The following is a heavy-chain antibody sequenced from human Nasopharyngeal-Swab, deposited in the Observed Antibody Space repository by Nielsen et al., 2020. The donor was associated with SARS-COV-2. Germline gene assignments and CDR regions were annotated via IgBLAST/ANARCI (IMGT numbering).Heavy chain of an antibody. CDR2: ISYDGSNK. CDR3: AKDLGWGLRPVPYYYYYGMDV. V-gene: IGHV3-30*18. CDR1: GFTFSSYG. J-gene: IGHJ6*02. Sequence: GESLKISCAASGFTFSSYGMHWVRQAPGKGLEWVAVISYDGSNKYYADSVKGRFTISRDNSKNTLYLQMNSLRAEDTAVYYCAKDLGWGLRPVPYYYYYGMDVWGQGTTVTVSS. D-gene: IGHD1-26*01.